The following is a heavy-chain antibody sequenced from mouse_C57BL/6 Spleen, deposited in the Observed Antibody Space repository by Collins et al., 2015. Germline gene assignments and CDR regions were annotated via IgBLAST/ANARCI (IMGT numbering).Heavy chain of an antibody. V-gene: IGHV1-55*01. J-gene: IGHJ3*01. CDR2: IYPGSGST. D-gene: IGHD2-2*01. CDR1: GYTFTSYW. Sequence: KASGYTFTSYWITWVKQRPGQGLEWIGDIYPGSGSTNYNEKFKSKATLTVDTSSSTAYMQLSSLTSEDSAVYYCARERAYGYDGAPFAYWGQGTLVTVSA. CDR3: ARERAYGYDGAPFAY.